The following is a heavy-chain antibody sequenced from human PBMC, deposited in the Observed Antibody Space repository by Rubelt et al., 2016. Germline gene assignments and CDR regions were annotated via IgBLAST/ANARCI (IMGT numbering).Heavy chain of an antibody. D-gene: IGHD2-15*01. V-gene: IGHV4-34*10. J-gene: IGHJ5*02. Sequence: QLQLQESGPGLVKPSETLSLTCAVYGGSFSGYYWSWIRQPPGKGLEWVANWYHDGSLFYNPSLKGRARMYIVTSKNHLSRRMTSVTVADTATYYCARPYSALDHWGQVTLVTVSS. CDR1: GGSFSGYY. CDR3: ARPYSALDH. CDR2: WYHDGSL.